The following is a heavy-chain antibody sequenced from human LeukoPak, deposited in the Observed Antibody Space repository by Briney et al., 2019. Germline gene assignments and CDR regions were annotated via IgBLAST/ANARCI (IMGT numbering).Heavy chain of an antibody. CDR1: GGSFSGYY. Sequence: PSETLSLTCAVYGGSFSGYYWSWIRQPPGKGLEWIGEINHSGSTNYNPSLKSRVTISVDTSKNQFSLKLSSVTAADTAVYYCARGNMVVVPAARVWFDPWGQGTLVTVSS. D-gene: IGHD2-2*01. CDR3: ARGNMVVVPAARVWFDP. CDR2: INHSGST. J-gene: IGHJ5*02. V-gene: IGHV4-34*01.